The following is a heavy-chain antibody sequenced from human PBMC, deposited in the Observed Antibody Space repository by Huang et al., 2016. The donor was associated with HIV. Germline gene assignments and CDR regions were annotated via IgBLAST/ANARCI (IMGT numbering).Heavy chain of an antibody. CDR3: ARLPGSITMIRGVITDPY. CDR2: IYFSGRT. J-gene: IGHJ4*02. Sequence: QLQLQESGPGLVKPSETLSLTCTVSGGSIRSDNYYWGWVRQPPGKGLEWIGSIYFSGRTYYKPSLKRRVTITVDTSKNHFSLRMRSVTAADTAVYYCARLPGSITMIRGVITDPYWGQGTLVTVSS. D-gene: IGHD3-10*01. V-gene: IGHV4-39*02. CDR1: GGSIRSDNYY.